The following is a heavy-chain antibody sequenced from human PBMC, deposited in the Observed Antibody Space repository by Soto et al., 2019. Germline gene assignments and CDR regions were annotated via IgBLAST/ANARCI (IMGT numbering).Heavy chain of an antibody. V-gene: IGHV3-30*18. CDR1: GFTFNIYG. J-gene: IGHJ4*02. Sequence: QVQLVESGGGVVQSGRSLRLSCAASGFTFNIYGLHWVRQAPGKGLEWVAVISYDGTYKYYADSVKGRFTISRDNSDNSLYLQMNSLRSEDTAVYYCAKDLYQYAFDPNGPYSWGQGTLVTVSS. CDR3: AKDLYQYAFDPNGPYS. CDR2: ISYDGTYK. D-gene: IGHD2-2*01.